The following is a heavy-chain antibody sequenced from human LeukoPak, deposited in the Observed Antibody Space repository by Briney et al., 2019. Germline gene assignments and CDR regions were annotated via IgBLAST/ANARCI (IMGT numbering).Heavy chain of an antibody. CDR3: ARNDVLRFLEWLRRQNYYYYGMDV. CDR2: ISYDGSNK. D-gene: IGHD3-3*01. V-gene: IGHV3-30-3*01. Sequence: GASLRLSCAASGFTFSSYAMHWVRQAPGKGLEWVAVISYDGSNKYYADSVKGRFTISRDNSKNTLYLQMNSLRAEDTAVYYCARNDVLRFLEWLRRQNYYYYGMDVWGQGTTVTVSS. J-gene: IGHJ6*02. CDR1: GFTFSSYA.